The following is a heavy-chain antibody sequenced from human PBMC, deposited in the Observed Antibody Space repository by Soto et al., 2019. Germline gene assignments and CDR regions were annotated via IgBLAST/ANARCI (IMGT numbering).Heavy chain of an antibody. Sequence: QLQLQESGPGLVKPSETLSLTCTVSGGSISSSSYYWGWIRQPPGKGLEWIGSIYYSGSTYYNPSLKSRVTISVDTSKNQFSLKLSSVTAADTAVYYCARQLSGIYFDYWGQGTLVTVSS. CDR3: ARQLSGIYFDY. CDR2: IYYSGST. D-gene: IGHD1-26*01. V-gene: IGHV4-39*01. CDR1: GGSISSSSYY. J-gene: IGHJ4*02.